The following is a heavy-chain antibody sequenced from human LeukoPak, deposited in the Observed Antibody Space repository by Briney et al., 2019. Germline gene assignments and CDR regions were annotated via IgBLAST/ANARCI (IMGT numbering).Heavy chain of an antibody. V-gene: IGHV4-38-2*02. CDR3: ARDGYYYDGSFQY. CDR1: GYSISSGYF. J-gene: IGHJ4*02. Sequence: PSETLSLTCAVSGYSISSGYFWAWIRQPPGKGLEWIGSISHSGSTYSKSSLKSRVFISVDTSNNQFSLELTSVTAADTATYYCARDGYYYDGSFQYWGQGIRVAVSS. CDR2: ISHSGST. D-gene: IGHD3-22*01.